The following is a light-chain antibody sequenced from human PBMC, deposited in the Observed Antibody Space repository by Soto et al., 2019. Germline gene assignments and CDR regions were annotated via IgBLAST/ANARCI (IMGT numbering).Light chain of an antibody. CDR3: QQYYTYPLA. J-gene: IGKJ1*01. Sequence: AIRMTQSPSSISAFTGDRVTITCRASHPISTYLAWYQQKPWKTPTLLMYAASTLQSGVPSRFSGSGSGTDFTLTISCLQSEDFATYYCQQYYTYPLAFGQGTKVEIK. CDR2: AAS. V-gene: IGKV1-8*01. CDR1: HPISTY.